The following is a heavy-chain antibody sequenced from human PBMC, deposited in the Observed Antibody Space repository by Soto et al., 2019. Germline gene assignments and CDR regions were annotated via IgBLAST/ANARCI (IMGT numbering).Heavy chain of an antibody. CDR1: GFTFNNYA. D-gene: IGHD2-2*01. CDR2: ISGSGGST. V-gene: IGHV3-23*01. Sequence: EVQMLESGGGLVQPGGSLRLSCAASGFTFNNYAMSWVRQAPGKGLEWASAISGSGGSTYYADSVKGRFTISRDKSKNTLYLQMNSLRAEDTAVYYCATTSYCGSTSCYGGDAFDIWGQGTMVTVSS. CDR3: ATTSYCGSTSCYGGDAFDI. J-gene: IGHJ3*02.